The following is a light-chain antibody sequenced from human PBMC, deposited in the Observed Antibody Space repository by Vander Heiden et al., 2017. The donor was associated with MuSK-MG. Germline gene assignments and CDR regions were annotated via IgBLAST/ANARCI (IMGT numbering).Light chain of an antibody. CDR1: SDDVGGYDY. CDR3: SSDANDSTWI. V-gene: IGLV2-14*03. Sequence: SALPQPASVSGSPGQSITIYCTGSSDDVGGYDYVSWYQQHPGKARNGIVYDVSHRPSGVSHRFSGSKSGTTASMTISGLQAEDEADYYCSSDANDSTWIFGGGTNVTVL. J-gene: IGLJ2*01. CDR2: DVS.